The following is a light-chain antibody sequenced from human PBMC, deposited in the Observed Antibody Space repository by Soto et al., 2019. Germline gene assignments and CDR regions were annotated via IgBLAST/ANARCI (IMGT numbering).Light chain of an antibody. J-gene: IGKJ2*01. CDR2: HAS. V-gene: IGKV3-20*01. Sequence: EIVLTQSPGTLSLSPGEVVTLSCRASQSVSRSFLAWYQQKHGQPPRLLIYHASSRATGIPDRFSGSGSGTNFTFTISRLEPEDLAVDYCQPYCSAPQTFCQGTKPEI. CDR1: QSVSRSF. CDR3: QPYCSAPQT.